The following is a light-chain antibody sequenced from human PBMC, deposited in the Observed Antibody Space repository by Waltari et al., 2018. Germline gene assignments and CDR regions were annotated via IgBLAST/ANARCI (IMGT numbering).Light chain of an antibody. CDR1: QSLLHSNGNTY. CDR3: VQAIAFPYS. J-gene: IGKJ2*03. CDR2: GGS. Sequence: IVMTQTPLSLPITPGESASISCRSSQSLLHSNGNTYLHWYLQKPGQSPQLLIYGGSNRASGVPDRFSGSGSGTDFTLKISKVEAEDVGVYYCVQAIAFPYSFGQGTKVEIK. V-gene: IGKV2-40*01.